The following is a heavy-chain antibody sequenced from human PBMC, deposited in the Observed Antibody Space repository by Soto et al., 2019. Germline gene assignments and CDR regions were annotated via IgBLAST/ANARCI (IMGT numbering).Heavy chain of an antibody. J-gene: IGHJ4*02. D-gene: IGHD4-17*01. CDR2: ISGSGSST. Sequence: EVQLLESGGGLVQPGGSLRLSCAASGFTFSSYAMSCVRQAPGKGLEWVSVISGSGSSTYYADSVKGRFTISRDNSKNTLYLQMNSLRAEDTAVYYCAKFGGAGNYCDYYFDYWGQGTLVTVSS. V-gene: IGHV3-23*01. CDR3: AKFGGAGNYCDYYFDY. CDR1: GFTFSSYA.